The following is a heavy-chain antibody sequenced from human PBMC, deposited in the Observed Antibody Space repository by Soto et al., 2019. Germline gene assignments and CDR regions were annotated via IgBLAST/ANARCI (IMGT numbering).Heavy chain of an antibody. CDR2: ISGSGGST. D-gene: IGHD3-3*01. Sequence: RRLSFAASGATFSSYALSWVRHAPGKGLEWVSAISGSGGSTYYADSVKGRFTISRDNSKNTLYLQMNSLRAEDTAVYYCAKDITYYDFWSGYPGYWGQGTLVTVS. J-gene: IGHJ4*02. CDR3: AKDITYYDFWSGYPGY. V-gene: IGHV3-23*01. CDR1: GATFSSYA.